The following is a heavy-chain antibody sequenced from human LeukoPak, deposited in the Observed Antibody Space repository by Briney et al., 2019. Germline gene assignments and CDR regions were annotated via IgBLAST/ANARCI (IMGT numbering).Heavy chain of an antibody. CDR2: INHSGSN. V-gene: IGHV4-34*01. J-gene: IGHJ4*02. CDR1: GGFFTVYY. Sequence: SETLSLTCAVYGGFFTVYYWRWIRQPPGEGLEWIGEINHSGSNNYNPSLKSRVTISVDTSKNQFSLKLTSVTAADKAVYYCAREASVVPSTDYGDYGRDYWGRGTLVSVSS. CDR3: AREASVVPSTDYGDYGRDY. D-gene: IGHD4-17*01.